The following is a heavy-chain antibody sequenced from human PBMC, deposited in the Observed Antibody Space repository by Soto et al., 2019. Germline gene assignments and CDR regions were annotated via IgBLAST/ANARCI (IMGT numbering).Heavy chain of an antibody. Sequence: EVQLVESGGGLVKPGGSLRLSCAASGFPFRTYTMTWVRQAPGKGLEWVSSISHTSTYIHYADSVKGRFTISRDNARNSLYLQMNSLRGEDTAVYYCARVDYASGSYEDYWGQGTRVTVSS. V-gene: IGHV3-21*06. CDR1: GFPFRTYT. D-gene: IGHD3-10*01. CDR2: ISHTSTYI. J-gene: IGHJ4*02. CDR3: ARVDYASGSYEDY.